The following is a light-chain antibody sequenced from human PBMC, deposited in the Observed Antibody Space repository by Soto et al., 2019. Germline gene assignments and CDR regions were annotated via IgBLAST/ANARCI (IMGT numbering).Light chain of an antibody. CDR2: DVT. Sequence: QSALTQPAPVSGSPGQSITFSCTGSSSDVGGYNYVSWYQQHPGKAPKLIIYDVTNRPSGVSNRFSGSKSGNTAFLTISGLQPEDESVYYCSSYASGSTSVVFGGGTKVTVL. V-gene: IGLV2-14*01. CDR3: SSYASGSTSVV. CDR1: SSDVGGYNY. J-gene: IGLJ2*01.